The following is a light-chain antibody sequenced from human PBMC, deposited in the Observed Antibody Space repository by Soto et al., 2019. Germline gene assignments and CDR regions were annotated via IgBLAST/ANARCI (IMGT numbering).Light chain of an antibody. V-gene: IGKV1-5*03. J-gene: IGKJ1*01. Sequence: DVQRTKSRDTLSASVGDRVTITCRASQSFTSGLAWYQQKPGKAPKLLIFQTSSLESGVPSRFSGSGSGTDFTLTISSLQPDDFATYYCQHQKTFGQVTNVDI. CDR2: QTS. CDR1: QSFTSG. CDR3: QHQKT.